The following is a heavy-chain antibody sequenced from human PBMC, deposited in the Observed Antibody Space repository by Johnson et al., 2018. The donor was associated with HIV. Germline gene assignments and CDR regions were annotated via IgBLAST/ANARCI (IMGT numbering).Heavy chain of an antibody. D-gene: IGHD3-22*01. J-gene: IGHJ3*01. CDR1: GLTFSNYG. CDR3: ASGDYDGF. CDR2: IRYDGSNK. V-gene: IGHV3-30*02. Sequence: QMLLVESGGGVVQPGGSLRLSCAASGLTFSNYGSHWVRQAPGKGLEWVAFIRYDGSNKYYADSVKGRLTISRDNSKNTLYLQMNSLRTDDTAVYYCASGDYDGFWGQGSLVTVSS.